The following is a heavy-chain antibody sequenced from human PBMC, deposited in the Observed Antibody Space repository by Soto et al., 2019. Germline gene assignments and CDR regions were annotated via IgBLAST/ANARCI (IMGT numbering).Heavy chain of an antibody. D-gene: IGHD3-10*01. Sequence: PGGSLRLSCATSGFTFSTYDMHWVRQATGKRLVWVSAICTAGDTYYPDSVKGRFTISRENAKKFLYLQMNSLRAGDTAVHYCARGLPRVIGGSGSYYEYWGHGTLVTVSS. V-gene: IGHV3-13*01. CDR3: ARGLPRVIGGSGSYYEY. CDR2: ICTAGDT. J-gene: IGHJ4*01. CDR1: GFTFSTYD.